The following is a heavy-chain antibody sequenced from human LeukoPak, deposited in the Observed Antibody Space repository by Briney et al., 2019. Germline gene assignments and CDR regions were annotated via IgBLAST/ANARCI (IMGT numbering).Heavy chain of an antibody. J-gene: IGHJ4*02. D-gene: IGHD1-26*01. CDR1: GFTFSSYA. Sequence: PGGSLRLSCAASGFTFSSYAMSWVRQAPGRGLEWVSAISGSGGSTYYADSVKGRFTISRDNSKNTLYLQMNSLRAEDTAVYYCAKDSRILLGSTFDYWGQGTLVTVSS. CDR2: ISGSGGST. CDR3: AKDSRILLGSTFDY. V-gene: IGHV3-23*01.